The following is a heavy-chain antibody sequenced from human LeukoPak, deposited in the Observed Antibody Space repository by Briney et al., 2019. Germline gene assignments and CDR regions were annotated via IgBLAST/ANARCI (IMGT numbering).Heavy chain of an antibody. J-gene: IGHJ4*02. CDR1: GFTFSSYA. CDR2: ISGSGGST. V-gene: IGHV3-23*01. Sequence: PGGSLRLSCAASGFTFSSYAMSWVRQAPGKGLEWVSAISGSGGSTYYADSVKGRFTISGDNSKNTLYLQMNSLRAEDTAVYYCAKSIAAAGTYFDYWGQGTLVTVSS. CDR3: AKSIAAAGTYFDY. D-gene: IGHD6-13*01.